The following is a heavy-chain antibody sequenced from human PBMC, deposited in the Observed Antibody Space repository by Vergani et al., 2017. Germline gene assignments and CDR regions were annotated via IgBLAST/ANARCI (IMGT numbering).Heavy chain of an antibody. V-gene: IGHV1-3*01. CDR3: AGWCGELLYSPDYYYGMDV. Sequence: QVQLVQSGAEVKKPGASVKVSCKASGYTFTSYAMHWVRQAPGQRLEWMGWINAGNGNTKYSQKFQGRVTITRDTSASTDYMELSSLRSEDTAVYYCAGWCGELLYSPDYYYGMDVWGQGTTVTVSS. D-gene: IGHD3-10*01. CDR1: GYTFTSYA. CDR2: INAGNGNT. J-gene: IGHJ6*02.